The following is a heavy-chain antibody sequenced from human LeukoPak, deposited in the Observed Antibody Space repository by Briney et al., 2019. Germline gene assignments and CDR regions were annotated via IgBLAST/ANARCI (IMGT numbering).Heavy chain of an antibody. CDR2: IFYSGST. Sequence: SETLSLTCTVSGGSISTSSYYWGWVRQPPGKGLEWIGNIFYSGSTYYSPSLKSRVTISLDTSRNQFSLKLSSVTAADTAVYYCARGVARSSKFHFSYYFDYWGQGTLVTVSS. CDR3: ARGVARSSKFHFSYYFDY. D-gene: IGHD6-6*01. J-gene: IGHJ4*02. V-gene: IGHV4-39*07. CDR1: GGSISTSSYY.